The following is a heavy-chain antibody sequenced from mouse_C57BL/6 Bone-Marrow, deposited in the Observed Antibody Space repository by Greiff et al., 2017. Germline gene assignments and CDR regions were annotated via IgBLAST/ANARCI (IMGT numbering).Heavy chain of an antibody. D-gene: IGHD2-4*01. V-gene: IGHV5-6*01. J-gene: IGHJ3*01. CDR2: ISSGGSYT. CDR1: GFTFSSYG. Sequence: DVQLVASWGDLVKPGGSLKLSCAASGFTFSSYGMSWVRQTPDKRLAWVATISSGGSYTYYPDSVKGRFTISRDNAKNTLYLQMSSLKSEDTAMYYCASAYDYGAYWGQGTLVTVAA. CDR3: ASAYDYGAY.